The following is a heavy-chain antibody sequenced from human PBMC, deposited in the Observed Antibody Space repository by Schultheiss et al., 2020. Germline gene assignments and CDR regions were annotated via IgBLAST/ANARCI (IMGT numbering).Heavy chain of an antibody. CDR3: VRSGYDVDYFDY. J-gene: IGHJ4*02. CDR1: GFTFSSYA. D-gene: IGHD5-12*01. CDR2: ISYDGSNK. V-gene: IGHV3-30-3*01. Sequence: GGSLRLSCAASGFTFSSYAMHWVRQAPGKGLEWVAVISYDGSNKYYADSVKGRFTISRDNSKNTLYLQMNSLRAEDTALYYCVRSGYDVDYFDYWGQGTLVTVSS.